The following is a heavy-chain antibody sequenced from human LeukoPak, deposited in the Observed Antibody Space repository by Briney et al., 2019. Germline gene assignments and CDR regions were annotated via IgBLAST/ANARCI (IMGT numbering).Heavy chain of an antibody. V-gene: IGHV1-2*02. CDR3: ARVGIAAAQGIRSWFDP. CDR2: INPNSGGT. CDR1: GFTFTSYY. D-gene: IGHD6-13*01. Sequence: ASVKLSCKTSGFTFTSYYLHWARQAPGQGREWMGLINPNSGGTNYPQKFQGRVTMTRDTSISTAYMELSRPRSDDTAVYYCARVGIAAAQGIRSWFDPWGQGTLVTVYS. J-gene: IGHJ5*02.